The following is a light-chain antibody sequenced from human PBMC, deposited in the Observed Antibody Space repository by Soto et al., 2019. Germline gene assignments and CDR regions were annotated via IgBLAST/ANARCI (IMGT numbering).Light chain of an antibody. CDR3: AAWDGSLNGSV. CDR2: SNV. Sequence: QSVLTQAPSVSGTPGQRVTISCSGSSSNIGSNTVSWYQQVPGTAPKVLIYSNVQRPSGVPDRFSGSKSGTSASLAIGGLQSEDEADYYCAAWDGSLNGSVFGGGTKVTVL. CDR1: SSNIGSNT. J-gene: IGLJ3*02. V-gene: IGLV1-44*01.